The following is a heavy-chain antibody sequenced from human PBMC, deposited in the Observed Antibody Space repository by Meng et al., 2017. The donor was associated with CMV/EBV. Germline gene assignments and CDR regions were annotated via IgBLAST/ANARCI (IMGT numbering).Heavy chain of an antibody. Sequence: GESLKISCAASGFTFSSYSMNWVRQAPGKGLEWVSSISSSSSYIYYADSVKGRFTISRDNAKNSLYLQMNSLRAEDTAVYYCASQPVSGSYYLGIDYWGQGTLVTVSS. CDR3: ASQPVSGSYYLGIDY. CDR1: GFTFSSYS. CDR2: ISSSSSYI. V-gene: IGHV3-21*01. D-gene: IGHD1-26*01. J-gene: IGHJ4*02.